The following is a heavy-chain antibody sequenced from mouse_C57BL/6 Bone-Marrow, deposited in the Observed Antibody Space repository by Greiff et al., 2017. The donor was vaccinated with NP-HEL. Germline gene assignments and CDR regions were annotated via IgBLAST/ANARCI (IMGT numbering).Heavy chain of an antibody. CDR3: ARGKPRDYFDY. V-gene: IGHV3-6*01. Sequence: EVKLQESGPGLVKPSQSLSLTCSVTGYSITSGYYWNWIRQFPGNKLEWMGYISYDGSNNYNPSLKNRISITRDTSKNQFFLKLNSVTTEDTATYYCARGKPRDYFDYWGQGTTLTVSS. CDR1: GYSITSGYY. J-gene: IGHJ2*01. CDR2: ISYDGSN.